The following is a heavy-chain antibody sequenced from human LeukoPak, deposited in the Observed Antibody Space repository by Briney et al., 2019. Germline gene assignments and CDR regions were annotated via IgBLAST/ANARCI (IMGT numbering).Heavy chain of an antibody. J-gene: IGHJ4*02. D-gene: IGHD6-13*01. Sequence: GASVRVSCKASGYTFTSYDINWVRQAPGQRLEWMGWINAGNGNTKYSQKFQGRVTITRDTSASTAYMELSRLRSDDTAVYYCARDLGSSWYNYWGQGTLVTVSS. CDR2: INAGNGNT. CDR1: GYTFTSYD. V-gene: IGHV1-3*01. CDR3: ARDLGSSWYNY.